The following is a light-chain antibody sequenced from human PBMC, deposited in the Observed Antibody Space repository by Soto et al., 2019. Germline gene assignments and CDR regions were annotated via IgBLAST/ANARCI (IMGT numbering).Light chain of an antibody. CDR2: AAS. CDR3: QQLNSYPT. V-gene: IGKV1-9*01. CDR1: QGISSY. J-gene: IGKJ1*01. Sequence: DIQLTQSPSFLSASVGDRVTITCRASQGISSYLAWYQQKPGTAPRLLIYAASTLQSGVPSRFSGSGSGTEFTLTISSLQPEDFATYYCQQLNSYPTFGQGTKVDIK.